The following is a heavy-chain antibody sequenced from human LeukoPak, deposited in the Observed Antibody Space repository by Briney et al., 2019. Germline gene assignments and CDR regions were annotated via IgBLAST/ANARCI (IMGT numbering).Heavy chain of an antibody. CDR1: GFTFSNAW. J-gene: IGHJ4*02. Sequence: GGSLRLSCAASGFTFSNAWMSWVRQAPGKGLEWVGRIKSKTDGGTTDYAAPVKGRFTISRDDSKNTLYLQMNSLKTEDTAAYYCTTWLRSGRHYFDYWGQGTLVTVSS. CDR3: TTWLRSGRHYFDY. CDR2: IKSKTDGGTT. V-gene: IGHV3-15*01. D-gene: IGHD1-26*01.